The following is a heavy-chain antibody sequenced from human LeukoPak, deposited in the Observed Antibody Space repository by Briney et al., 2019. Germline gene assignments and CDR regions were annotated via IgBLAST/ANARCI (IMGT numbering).Heavy chain of an antibody. D-gene: IGHD6-13*01. J-gene: IGHJ3*02. Sequence: PSETLSLTCAVYGGSFSGYYWSWIRQPPGKGLEWIGEINHSGSTNYNPSLKSRVTISVDTSKNQFSLKLSSVTATDTAVYYCARGPPELAADAFDIWGQGTMVTVSS. V-gene: IGHV4-34*01. CDR3: ARGPPELAADAFDI. CDR2: INHSGST. CDR1: GGSFSGYY.